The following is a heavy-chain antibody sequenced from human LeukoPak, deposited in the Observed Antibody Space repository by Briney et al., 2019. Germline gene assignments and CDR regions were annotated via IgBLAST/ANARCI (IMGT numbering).Heavy chain of an antibody. J-gene: IGHJ5*02. CDR2: INPNSGGT. CDR1: GYTFTGYY. Sequence: ASVKVSCKASGYTFTGYYMHWVRQAPGQGLEWMGWINPNSGGTNYAQKFQGRVTMTRDTSISTAYMELSRLRSDDTAVYYCARVAQQLVPGWFDPWGQGTLVTVSS. D-gene: IGHD6-13*01. CDR3: ARVAQQLVPGWFDP. V-gene: IGHV1-2*02.